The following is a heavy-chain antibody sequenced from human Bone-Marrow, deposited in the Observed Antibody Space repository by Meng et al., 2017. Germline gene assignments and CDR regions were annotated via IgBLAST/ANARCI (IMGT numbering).Heavy chain of an antibody. CDR1: GFTVSSNY. Sequence: GESLKISCAASGFTVSSNYMSWVRQAPGKGLEWVSVIYSGGSTYYADSVKGRFTISRDNSKNTLYLQMNSLRAEDTAVYYWARDSSYYYYGMDVWGQGTTVTVSS. D-gene: IGHD6-13*01. CDR3: ARDSSYYYYGMDV. V-gene: IGHV3-53*01. J-gene: IGHJ6*02. CDR2: IYSGGST.